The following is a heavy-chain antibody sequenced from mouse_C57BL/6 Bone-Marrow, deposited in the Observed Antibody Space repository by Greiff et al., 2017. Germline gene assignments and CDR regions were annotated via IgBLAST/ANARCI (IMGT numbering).Heavy chain of an antibody. D-gene: IGHD2-3*01. Sequence: VQLQQSGAELMKPGASVKLSCKATGYTFTGYWIEWVKQRPGHGLEWIGEILPGSGSTNYNEKFKGKATLTADKSSSTAYMELRSLTSEDSAVYFCARGVYDGPYFDYWGQGTTLTVSS. J-gene: IGHJ2*01. CDR1: GYTFTGYW. CDR3: ARGVYDGPYFDY. CDR2: ILPGSGST. V-gene: IGHV1-9*01.